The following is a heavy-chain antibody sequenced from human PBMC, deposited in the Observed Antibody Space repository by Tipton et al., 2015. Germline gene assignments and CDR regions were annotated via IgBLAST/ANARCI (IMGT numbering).Heavy chain of an antibody. CDR1: GGSISSDNW. D-gene: IGHD2-15*01. Sequence: TLSLTCAVSGGSISSDNWWSWVRQPPGKGLEWIGDVYHSGSTDYIPSLKSRVTISVDTSKNQFSLKLSSVTTADTAVYYCARALEYCSGGSCYSNGFDPWGQGTLVTVSS. CDR2: VYHSGST. CDR3: ARALEYCSGGSCYSNGFDP. V-gene: IGHV4-4*02. J-gene: IGHJ5*02.